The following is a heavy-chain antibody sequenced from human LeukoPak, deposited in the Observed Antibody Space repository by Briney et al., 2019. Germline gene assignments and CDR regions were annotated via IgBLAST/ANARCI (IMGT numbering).Heavy chain of an antibody. Sequence: SETLSLTCAVYGGSFSGCYWSWIRQPPGKGLEWIGEINHSGSTNYNPSLKSRVTISVDTSKNQFSLKLSSVTAADTAAYYCARMHLGRITMIVVVRNAFDIWGQGTMVTVSS. V-gene: IGHV4-34*01. D-gene: IGHD3-22*01. CDR3: ARMHLGRITMIVVVRNAFDI. J-gene: IGHJ3*02. CDR1: GGSFSGCY. CDR2: INHSGST.